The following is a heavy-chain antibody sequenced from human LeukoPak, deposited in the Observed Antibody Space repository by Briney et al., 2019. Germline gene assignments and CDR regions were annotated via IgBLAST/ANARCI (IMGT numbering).Heavy chain of an antibody. CDR3: ARHPLLPMYFFDY. CDR2: ISYSEIT. V-gene: IGHV4-39*01. D-gene: IGHD3-22*01. Sequence: SETLSLTCTVSGGSISSSSYYWGCIRQPPGKGLEWIGSISYSEITYYNPSLKSRVTISVDTSKNQFSLKLTSVTAADTAVYYCARHPLLPMYFFDYWGQGTLVTVSS. J-gene: IGHJ4*02. CDR1: GGSISSSSYY.